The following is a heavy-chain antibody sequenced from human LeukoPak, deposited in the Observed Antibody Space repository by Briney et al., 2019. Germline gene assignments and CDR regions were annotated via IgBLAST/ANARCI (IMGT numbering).Heavy chain of an antibody. Sequence: GGSLRLSCAASGFTFSSYWMSWVRQAPGKGLEWVANIKQDGSEKYYVDSVKGRFTISRDNAKNSLYLQMNSLRAEDTAVYHCARDQLVDYHYYGMDVWGQGTTVTVSS. CDR3: ARDQLVDYHYYGMDV. CDR2: IKQDGSEK. V-gene: IGHV3-7*01. CDR1: GFTFSSYW. J-gene: IGHJ6*02. D-gene: IGHD2-15*01.